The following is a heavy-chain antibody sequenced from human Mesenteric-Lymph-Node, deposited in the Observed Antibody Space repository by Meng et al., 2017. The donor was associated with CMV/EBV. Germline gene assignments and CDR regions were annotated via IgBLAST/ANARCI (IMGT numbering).Heavy chain of an antibody. CDR1: AITFSGNW. CDR3: ARATYYYDSSGYKITYYFDY. D-gene: IGHD3-22*01. V-gene: IGHV3-74*01. J-gene: IGHJ4*02. Sequence: GESLKISCAASAITFSGNWRHWVRQAPGKGLVWVSRINPDGSTAYYADSVKGRFTISRDNAKNTLYLHMNSLRAEDTALYYCARATYYYDSSGYKITYYFDYWGQGTLVTVSS. CDR2: INPDGSTA.